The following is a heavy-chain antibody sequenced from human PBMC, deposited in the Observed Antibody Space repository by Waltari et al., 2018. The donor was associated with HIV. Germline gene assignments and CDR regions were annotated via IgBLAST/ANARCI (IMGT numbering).Heavy chain of an antibody. D-gene: IGHD3-10*01. V-gene: IGHV3-30*03. CDR3: ARDSYDSGTYGLIDY. J-gene: IGHJ4*02. Sequence: QVQLVESGGGVVRPGRSLRLPCAASGFIFGDFAMHWVRQAPGKGLEWVAIISHDGSKKSYADSVKGRFTISRDNSKNTLFLQMNSLTTEDTAVYYCARDSYDSGTYGLIDYWGQGTLVTVSS. CDR2: ISHDGSKK. CDR1: GFIFGDFA.